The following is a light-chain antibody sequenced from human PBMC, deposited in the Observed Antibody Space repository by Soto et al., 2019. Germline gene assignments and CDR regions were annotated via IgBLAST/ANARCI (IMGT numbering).Light chain of an antibody. CDR1: SSDVGAYTY. Sequence: QPVLTQPASVSGSPGQSITISCSGTSSDVGAYTYVSWYQVHPGEPPKLVIYDVSKRPSGVSNRFSGSKSGNTASLTISGLQAEDEGDYYCSSYRSTSTLGVFGTGTKVTVL. CDR3: SSYRSTSTLGV. J-gene: IGLJ1*01. CDR2: DVS. V-gene: IGLV2-14*03.